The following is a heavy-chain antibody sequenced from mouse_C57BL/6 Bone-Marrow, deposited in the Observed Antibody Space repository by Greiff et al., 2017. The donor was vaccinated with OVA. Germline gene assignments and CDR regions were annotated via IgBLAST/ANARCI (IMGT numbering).Heavy chain of an antibody. CDR1: GYAFSSSW. J-gene: IGHJ2*01. CDR2: IYPGDGDT. D-gene: IGHD4-1*01. V-gene: IGHV1-82*01. Sequence: VQLVESGPELVKPGASVKISCKASGYAFSSSWMNWVKQRPGKGLEWIGRIYPGDGDTNYNGKFKGKATLTADKSSSTAYMQLSSLTSEDAAVYFCARSNLGRGDYWGQGTTLTVSS. CDR3: ARSNLGRGDY.